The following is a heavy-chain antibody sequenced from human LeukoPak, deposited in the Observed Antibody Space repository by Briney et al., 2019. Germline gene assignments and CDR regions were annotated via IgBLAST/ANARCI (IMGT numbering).Heavy chain of an antibody. J-gene: IGHJ6*02. D-gene: IGHD3-9*01. CDR1: GFTFDDYA. CDR2: ISGSGGST. CDR3: AKEAGMDYDILTGCMDV. V-gene: IGHV3-23*01. Sequence: GGSLRLSCAASGFTFDDYAMHWVRQAPGKGLEWVSAISGSGGSTYYADSVKGRFTISRDNSKNTLYLQMNSLRAEDTAVYYCAKEAGMDYDILTGCMDVWGQGTTVTVSS.